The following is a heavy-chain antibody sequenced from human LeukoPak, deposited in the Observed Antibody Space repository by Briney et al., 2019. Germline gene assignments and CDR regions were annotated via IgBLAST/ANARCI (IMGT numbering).Heavy chain of an antibody. CDR3: ARTRARTGDCGDY. J-gene: IGHJ4*02. D-gene: IGHD7-27*01. Sequence: ASVKVSCKASGYTFTSYAMHWVRQAPGQRLEWMGWINAGNGNTKYSQKFQGRVTITRDTSASTAYMELSSLRSDDTAVYYCARTRARTGDCGDYWGQGTLVTVSS. CDR2: INAGNGNT. CDR1: GYTFTSYA. V-gene: IGHV1-3*01.